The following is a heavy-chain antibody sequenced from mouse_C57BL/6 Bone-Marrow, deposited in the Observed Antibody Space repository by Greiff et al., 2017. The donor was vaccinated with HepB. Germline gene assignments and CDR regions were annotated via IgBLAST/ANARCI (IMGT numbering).Heavy chain of an antibody. CDR2: IDPSDSYT. CDR1: GYTFTSYW. CDR3: YYGSSYY. V-gene: IGHV1-69*02. J-gene: IGHJ2*01. Sequence: QVQLQQPGAELVKPGASVKLSCKASGYTFTSYWMHWVKQRPGRGLEWIGEIDPSDSYTNYNQKFKGKATLTVDTSSSTAYMQLSSLTSEDSAVYYCYYGSSYYWGQGTTLTVSS. D-gene: IGHD1-1*01.